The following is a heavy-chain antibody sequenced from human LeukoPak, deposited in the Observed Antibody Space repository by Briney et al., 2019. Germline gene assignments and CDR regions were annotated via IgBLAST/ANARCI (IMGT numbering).Heavy chain of an antibody. V-gene: IGHV5-51*01. J-gene: IGHJ6*02. CDR1: GYSFTSYW. CDR2: IYPGDSDT. Sequence: GESLKISCKGSGYSFTSYWIGWVRQMPGKGLEWMGIIYPGDSDTRYSPSFQGQVTISADKSISTAYLQWSSLKASDTAMYYCARQPPGIAAAGKIGRYYYYYGMDVWGQGTTVTVSS. D-gene: IGHD6-13*01. CDR3: ARQPPGIAAAGKIGRYYYYYGMDV.